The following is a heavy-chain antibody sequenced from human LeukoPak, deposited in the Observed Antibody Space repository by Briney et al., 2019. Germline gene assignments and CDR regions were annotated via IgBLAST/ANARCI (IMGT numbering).Heavy chain of an antibody. Sequence: GGSLRLSCTASGFTFRSYAVTWVRQAPGKGLQWVSSISGSGDGSSYADSVQGRSSMSRDNSKNTLFLQMNSLRAEDTAMYFCGRDPNGDYVGAFEFWGPGTLVTVSS. CDR1: GFTFRSYA. CDR2: ISGSGDGS. V-gene: IGHV3-23*01. J-gene: IGHJ3*01. D-gene: IGHD4-17*01. CDR3: GRDPNGDYVGAFEF.